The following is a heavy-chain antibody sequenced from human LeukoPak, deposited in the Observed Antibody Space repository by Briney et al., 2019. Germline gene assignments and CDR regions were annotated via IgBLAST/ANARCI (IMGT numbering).Heavy chain of an antibody. CDR1: GFSFRTYS. J-gene: IGHJ4*02. CDR2: VSADGRTQ. Sequence: GRSLRLSCAASGFSFRTYSIHWVRQAPGRGLEWVTVVSADGRTQLHSDSVKGRFTVSRDNSLSTLHLQMNSLKTEDTAVYYCAREFGHNRWYFDYWGQGALVTVSS. V-gene: IGHV3-30*03. D-gene: IGHD5-24*01. CDR3: AREFGHNRWYFDY.